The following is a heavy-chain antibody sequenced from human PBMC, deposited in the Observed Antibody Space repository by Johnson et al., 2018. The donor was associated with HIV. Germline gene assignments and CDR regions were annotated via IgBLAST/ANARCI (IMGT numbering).Heavy chain of an antibody. CDR3: AREIGQKSLDAFDI. V-gene: IGHV3-20*04. D-gene: IGHD2/OR15-2a*01. J-gene: IGHJ3*02. CDR1: GFTFDDYG. Sequence: VQLVVSGGGLVQPGRSLRLSCAASGFTFDDYGMSWVRQGPGKGLEWVTGINWSGDSTESADSVKVRFTVSRDNARNSLYLQINGLRAEDTAFYYCAREIGQKSLDAFDIWGQGTMVTVSS. CDR2: INWSGDST.